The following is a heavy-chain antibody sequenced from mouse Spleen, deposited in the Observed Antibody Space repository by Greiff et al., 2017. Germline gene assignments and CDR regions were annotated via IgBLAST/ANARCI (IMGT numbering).Heavy chain of an antibody. CDR3: ARDSLYGNYDYFDY. D-gene: IGHD2-10*02. Sequence: DGRRVESEGGLVQPGSSMKLSCTASGFTFSDYYMAWVRQVPEKGLEWVANINYDGSSTYYLDSLKSRFIISRDNAKNILYLQMSSLKSEDTATYYCARDSLYGNYDYFDYWGQGTTLTVSS. CDR1: GFTFSDYY. CDR2: INYDGSST. J-gene: IGHJ2*01. V-gene: IGHV5-16*01.